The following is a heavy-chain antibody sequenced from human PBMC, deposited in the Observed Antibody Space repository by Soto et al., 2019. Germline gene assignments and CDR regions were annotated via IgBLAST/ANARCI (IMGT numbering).Heavy chain of an antibody. J-gene: IGHJ6*02. CDR3: VREDCVSTSCYGYYGMDV. V-gene: IGHV3-74*01. Sequence: GGSLRLSCAASGFTFSNYWMHWVRQAPGKGLVWVSHINSDGRSTSYADSVRGRFTISRDNAKNTLSLQMNSLRAEDTAVYYCVREDCVSTSCYGYYGMDVWGQGTTVTVSS. D-gene: IGHD2-2*01. CDR1: GFTFSNYW. CDR2: INSDGRST.